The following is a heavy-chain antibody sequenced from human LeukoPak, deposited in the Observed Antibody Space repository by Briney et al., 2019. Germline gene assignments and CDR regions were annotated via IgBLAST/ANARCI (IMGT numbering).Heavy chain of an antibody. CDR1: GFTFSSYA. D-gene: IGHD6-19*01. CDR2: ISGDGGST. J-gene: IGHJ4*02. V-gene: IGHV3-23*01. CDR3: AKDKAPIAVAHYDY. Sequence: GGSLRLSCAASGFTFSSYAMSWVRQAPGKGLEWVSSISGDGGSTYYADSVRGRFTISRDNSKNTVYLQMNSLRAEDTAVYYCAKDKAPIAVAHYDYWGQGTLVTVSS.